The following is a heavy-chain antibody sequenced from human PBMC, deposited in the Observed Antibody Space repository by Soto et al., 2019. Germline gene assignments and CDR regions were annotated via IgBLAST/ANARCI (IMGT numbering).Heavy chain of an antibody. CDR1: GYTFTSYA. CDR2: INAGNGNT. CDR3: ARGPPVWWLRPYYFDY. V-gene: IGHV1-3*01. J-gene: IGHJ4*02. Sequence: GASVKVSCKASGYTFTSYAMHWVRQAPGQRLEWMGWINAGNGNTKYSQKFQGRVTITRDTSASTAYMELSSLRSEDTAVYYCARGPPVWWLRPYYFDYWGQGTQVTVSS. D-gene: IGHD5-12*01.